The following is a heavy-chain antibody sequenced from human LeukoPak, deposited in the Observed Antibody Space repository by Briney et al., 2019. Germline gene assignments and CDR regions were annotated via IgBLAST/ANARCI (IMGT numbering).Heavy chain of an antibody. CDR1: GDSVSSNSAA. V-gene: IGHV6-1*01. Sequence: SQTLSLTCAISGDSVSSNSAAWNWISQSPSRGLEGLGRTYYRSKWYNDYAVSVKGRITINPDTSKNQFSLQLNSVTPDDTAVYYCERDVNYGPFDYWGQEILVTVSS. CDR3: ERDVNYGPFDY. CDR2: TYYRSKWYN. D-gene: IGHD3-10*01. J-gene: IGHJ4*02.